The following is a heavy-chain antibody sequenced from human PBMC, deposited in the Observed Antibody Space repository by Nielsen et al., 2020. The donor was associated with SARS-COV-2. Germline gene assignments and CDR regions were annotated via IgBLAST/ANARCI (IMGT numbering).Heavy chain of an antibody. D-gene: IGHD3-10*01. J-gene: IGHJ6*02. CDR3: ARLLRPMVRGVGYYYYGMDV. V-gene: IGHV1-46*01. Sequence: WVRQAPGQGLEWMGIINPSGGNTSYAQKFQGRVTMTRDTSTSTVYMELSSLRSEDTAVYYCARLLRPMVRGVGYYYYGMDVWGQGTTVTVSS. CDR2: INPSGGNT.